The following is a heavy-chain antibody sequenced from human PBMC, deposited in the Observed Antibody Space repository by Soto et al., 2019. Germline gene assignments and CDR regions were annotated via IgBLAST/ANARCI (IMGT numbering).Heavy chain of an antibody. D-gene: IGHD6-19*01. CDR1: GFTFSSYG. CDR3: AKVAEYSSGWYAKTYYYYMDV. Sequence: QVQLVESGGGVVQPGRSLRLSCAASGFTFSSYGMHWVRQAPGKGLEWVAVISYDGSNKYYADSVKGRFTISRDNSKNTLYLQMNSLRAEDTAVYYCAKVAEYSSGWYAKTYYYYMDVWDKGTTVTVSS. V-gene: IGHV3-30*18. J-gene: IGHJ6*03. CDR2: ISYDGSNK.